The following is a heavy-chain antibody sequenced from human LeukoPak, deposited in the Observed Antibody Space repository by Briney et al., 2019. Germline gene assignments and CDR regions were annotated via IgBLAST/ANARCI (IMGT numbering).Heavy chain of an antibody. CDR3: ARATGYCSSTSCYNLDY. CDR1: GGTFSSYA. J-gene: IGHJ4*02. D-gene: IGHD2-2*02. V-gene: IGHV1-69*13. CDR2: IIPIFGTA. Sequence: SVKVSCKASGGTFSSYAISWVRQAPGQGLEWMGGIIPIFGTANYAQKFQGRVTITADESTSTAYMELSSLRSEDTAVYYCARATGYCSSTSCYNLDYWGQGTLVTVSS.